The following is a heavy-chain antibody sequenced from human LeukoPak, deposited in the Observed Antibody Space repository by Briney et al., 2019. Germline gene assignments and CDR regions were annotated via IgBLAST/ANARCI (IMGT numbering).Heavy chain of an antibody. J-gene: IGHJ6*03. CDR3: ARVGYSSSRNYYYYMDV. V-gene: IGHV3-20*04. CDR1: GFTFDDYG. Sequence: PGGSLRLSCAASGFTFDDYGMSWVRQAPRKGLEWVSGINWNGGSTGYADSVKGRFTISRDNAKNSMYLQMNSLRAEDTALYYCARVGYSSSRNYYYYMDVWGKGTTVTVSS. CDR2: INWNGGST. D-gene: IGHD6-13*01.